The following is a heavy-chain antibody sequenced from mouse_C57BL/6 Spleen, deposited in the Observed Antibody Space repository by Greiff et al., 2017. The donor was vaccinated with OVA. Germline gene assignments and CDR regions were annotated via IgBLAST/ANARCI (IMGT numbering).Heavy chain of an antibody. Sequence: QVQLQQSGAELARPGASVKLSCKASGYTFTSYGISWVKQRTGQGFEWIGEIYPRSGNTYYNEKFKGKATLTADKSSSTAYMELRSLTSEDSAVYFCARHYGSSYDWFAYWGQGTLVTVSA. CDR2: IYPRSGNT. CDR3: ARHYGSSYDWFAY. V-gene: IGHV1-81*01. CDR1: GYTFTSYG. D-gene: IGHD1-1*01. J-gene: IGHJ3*01.